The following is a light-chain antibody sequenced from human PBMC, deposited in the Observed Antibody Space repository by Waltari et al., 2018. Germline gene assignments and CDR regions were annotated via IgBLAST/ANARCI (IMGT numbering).Light chain of an antibody. V-gene: IGLV3-21*04. CDR3: HVWHPHVDPGV. CDR2: SDR. Sequence: SYVVPQPPSVSVAPGETATIPCGGDNIGTYRVHWYQQKAGRAPVLVIFSDRDRPSGIPDLFSGSNSGNTATLTISRVEAGDEARYYCHVWHPHVDPGVFGTGTEVTVL. CDR1: NIGTYR. J-gene: IGLJ1*01.